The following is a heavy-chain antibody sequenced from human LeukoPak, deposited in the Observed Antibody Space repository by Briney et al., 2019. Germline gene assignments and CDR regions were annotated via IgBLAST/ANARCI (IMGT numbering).Heavy chain of an antibody. Sequence: GGSLRLSCAASGFTFRSYWMHWVRQAPGKGLVWVSRINIDGSSGSYADSVEGRFTISRDNSKNTLYLQMNSLRAEDTAVYYCARDHDTMIQTPWGQGTLVTVSS. J-gene: IGHJ5*02. CDR1: GFTFRSYW. V-gene: IGHV3-74*01. CDR2: INIDGSSG. CDR3: ARDHDTMIQTP. D-gene: IGHD3-22*01.